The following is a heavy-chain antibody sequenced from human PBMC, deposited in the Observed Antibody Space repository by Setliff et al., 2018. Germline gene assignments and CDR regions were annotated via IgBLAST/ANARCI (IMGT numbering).Heavy chain of an antibody. V-gene: IGHV4-39*07. Sequence: PFETLSLTCTVPGGSISDNGYFWGWVRQPPGKGLEWIGNIYFGGNTYFNPSFKSRVTMSIDTSNSQFSLKLSSVTAADTAIYYCARDASASDGRNAFDIWGQGTMVTVSS. CDR2: IYFGGNT. CDR1: GGSISDNGYF. J-gene: IGHJ3*02. D-gene: IGHD1-26*01. CDR3: ARDASASDGRNAFDI.